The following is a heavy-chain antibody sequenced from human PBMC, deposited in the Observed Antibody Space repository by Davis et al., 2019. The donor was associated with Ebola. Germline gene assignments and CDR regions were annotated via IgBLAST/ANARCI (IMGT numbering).Heavy chain of an antibody. J-gene: IGHJ6*02. CDR3: ARGQHDLLTGARYAMDG. Sequence: MPSETLSLTCAVYGGSFSGYYWSWIRQSPGKGLAWIGEISHTGDTNYNPSLKSRVIISVDTSKNQFSLKLNSVNAADTARYYCARGQHDLLTGARYAMDGWGRGTTVIVSS. CDR2: ISHTGDT. CDR1: GGSFSGYY. V-gene: IGHV4-34*01. D-gene: IGHD3-9*01.